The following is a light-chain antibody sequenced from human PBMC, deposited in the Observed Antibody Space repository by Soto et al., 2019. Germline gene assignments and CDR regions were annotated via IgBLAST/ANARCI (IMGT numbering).Light chain of an antibody. J-gene: IGLJ1*01. CDR2: ETN. Sequence: QSVLTQPPSVSAAPGQTVTISCSGSSSNIGNNYVSWYQQLPGAAPKLLIYETNRRPAGIPDRFSGSKSGTSATLGITGLQTADEADYYCETWDTSLSAGRVFGPGTQLTVL. CDR1: SSNIGNNY. V-gene: IGLV1-51*02. CDR3: ETWDTSLSAGRV.